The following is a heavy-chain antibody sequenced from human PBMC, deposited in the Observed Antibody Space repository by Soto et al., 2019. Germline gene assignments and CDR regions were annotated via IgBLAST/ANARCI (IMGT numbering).Heavy chain of an antibody. V-gene: IGHV3-15*01. Sequence: GGPLRLSCTASGITLTYAWLSWVRHVPGKGLNWVGRMKSKRDRGTTDYGSSFEGRFTISRDDSKSTVFLQMNGLKGDDTAVYYCTTGFYWGQGT. CDR2: MKSKRDRGTT. CDR1: GITLTYAW. J-gene: IGHJ4*01. CDR3: TTGFY.